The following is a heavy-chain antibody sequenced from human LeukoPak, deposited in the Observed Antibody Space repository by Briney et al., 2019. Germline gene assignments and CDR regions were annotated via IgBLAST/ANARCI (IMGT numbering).Heavy chain of an antibody. J-gene: IGHJ4*02. CDR2: INHSGST. Sequence: SETLSLTCAVYGGSFSGYYWSWIRQPPGKGLEWIGEINHSGSTNYNPSLKSRVTISVDTSKNQFSLKLSSVTAADTAVCYCARGRRQRTTLGITMVQGVPIDYWGQGTLVTVSS. CDR3: ARGRRQRTTLGITMVQGVPIDY. V-gene: IGHV4-34*01. CDR1: GGSFSGYY. D-gene: IGHD3-10*01.